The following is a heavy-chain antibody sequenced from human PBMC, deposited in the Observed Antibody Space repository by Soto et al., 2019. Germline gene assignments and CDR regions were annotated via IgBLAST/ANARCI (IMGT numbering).Heavy chain of an antibody. CDR2: ITSRSDHI. D-gene: IGHD6-19*01. CDR3: ARVDCSGGTCYSVY. V-gene: IGHV3-21*01. J-gene: IGHJ4*02. Sequence: GGSLRLSCAASGFTFSDYSMSWVRQAPGKGLEWVSFITSRSDHIYYADSVKGRFTISRDNAKNSLYLQMSSLRAEDSAVYYCARVDCSGGTCYSVYWGRGTLVTVSS. CDR1: GFTFSDYS.